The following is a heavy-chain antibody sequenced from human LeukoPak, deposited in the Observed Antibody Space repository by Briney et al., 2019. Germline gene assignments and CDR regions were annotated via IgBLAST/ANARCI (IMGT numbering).Heavy chain of an antibody. D-gene: IGHD1-26*01. CDR1: GYTLTELS. Sequence: ASVKVSCKVSGYTLTELSMHWVRQAPGKGLEWMGGFDPEDGETIYAQKFQGRVTVTEDTSTDTAYMELSSLRSEDTAVYYCATGGEKWELQDYWGQGTLVTVSS. CDR3: ATGGEKWELQDY. V-gene: IGHV1-24*01. J-gene: IGHJ4*02. CDR2: FDPEDGET.